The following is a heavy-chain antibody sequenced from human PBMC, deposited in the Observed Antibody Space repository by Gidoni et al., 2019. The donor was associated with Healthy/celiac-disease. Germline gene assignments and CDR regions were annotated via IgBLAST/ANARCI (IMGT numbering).Heavy chain of an antibody. D-gene: IGHD1-26*01. CDR1: GVTFTSYA. V-gene: IGHV1-69*01. CDR2: IIPIFGTA. J-gene: IGHJ4*02. Sequence: QVQLVQSGAEVNKPGSSVQVSCNAYGVTFTSYAISWVRPAPGQGLEWMGGIIPIFGTANYAQKFQGRVTITADESTSTAYMELSSLRSEDTAVYYCARVYSGSYPDQVFDYWGQGTLVTVSS. CDR3: ARVYSGSYPDQVFDY.